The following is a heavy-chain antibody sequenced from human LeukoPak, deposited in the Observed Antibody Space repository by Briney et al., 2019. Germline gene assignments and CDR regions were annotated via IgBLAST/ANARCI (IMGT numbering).Heavy chain of an antibody. CDR1: GFTVTSNY. J-gene: IGHJ4*02. D-gene: IGHD1-26*01. Sequence: GGSLRLSCAASGFTVTSNYMSWVRQAPGKGLQWVSVIFSGGSTYYADSVRGRFTASRDNSKNTLFLQMNSLRADDTAVYYCARARIVGATRYFDYWGQGTLVTVSS. CDR3: ARARIVGATRYFDY. CDR2: IFSGGST. V-gene: IGHV3-53*01.